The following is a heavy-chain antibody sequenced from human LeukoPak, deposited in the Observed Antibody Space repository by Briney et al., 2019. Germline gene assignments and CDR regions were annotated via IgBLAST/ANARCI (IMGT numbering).Heavy chain of an antibody. CDR2: ISGSGGST. CDR1: GFTFSSYA. V-gene: IGHV3-23*01. D-gene: IGHD4-17*01. Sequence: GGSLRLPCAASGFTFSSYAMSWVRQAPGKGLEWVSAISGSGGSTYYADSVKGRFTISRDNSKNTLYLQMNSLRAEDTAVYYCAKRDCGDYEVPFDYWGQGTLVSVSS. J-gene: IGHJ4*02. CDR3: AKRDCGDYEVPFDY.